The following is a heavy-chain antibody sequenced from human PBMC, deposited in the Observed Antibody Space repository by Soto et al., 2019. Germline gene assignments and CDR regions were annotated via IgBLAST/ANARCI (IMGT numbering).Heavy chain of an antibody. Sequence: PGGSLRLSCAASGFTFSSYGMHWVRQAPGKGLEWVAFISYDGSNKYFADSVKGRFTISRDNSKNTLYLQMNSLRAEDTAVYYCAKDYKEMALDYWGQGTLVTVSS. V-gene: IGHV3-30*18. J-gene: IGHJ4*02. CDR1: GFTFSSYG. CDR2: ISYDGSNK. CDR3: AKDYKEMALDY. D-gene: IGHD3-10*01.